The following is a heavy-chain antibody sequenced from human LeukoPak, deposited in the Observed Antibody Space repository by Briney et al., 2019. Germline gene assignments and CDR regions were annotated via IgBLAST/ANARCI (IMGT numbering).Heavy chain of an antibody. J-gene: IGHJ5*02. CDR2: IKQDGSEK. CDR3: ARDRYYDFWSGGFGFDP. Sequence: GGSLRLPCAASGFTFSSYWMSWVRQAPGKGLEWVANIKQDGSEKYYVDSVKGRFTISRDNAKNSLYLQMNSLRAEDTAVYYCARDRYYDFWSGGFGFDPWGQGTLVTVSS. CDR1: GFTFSSYW. D-gene: IGHD3-3*01. V-gene: IGHV3-7*01.